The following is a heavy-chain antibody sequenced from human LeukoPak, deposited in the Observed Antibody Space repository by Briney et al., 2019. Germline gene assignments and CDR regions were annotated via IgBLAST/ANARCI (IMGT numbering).Heavy chain of an antibody. CDR1: GFTFTNYW. J-gene: IGHJ4*02. CDR3: ARLREIPVFGVVTKSTSYFDY. CDR2: IKQDRSEK. V-gene: IGHV3-7*01. D-gene: IGHD3-3*01. Sequence: GGSLRLSCAASGFTFTNYWMSWVRQAPGKGLELVANIKQDRSEKYYVDSVKGRFAISRDNAKNSLYLQMNSLRAEDTAVYYCARLREIPVFGVVTKSTSYFDYWGQGTLVTVSS.